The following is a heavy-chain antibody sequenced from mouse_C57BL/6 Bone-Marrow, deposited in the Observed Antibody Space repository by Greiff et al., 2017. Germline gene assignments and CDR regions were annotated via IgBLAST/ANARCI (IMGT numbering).Heavy chain of an antibody. CDR2: ISYDGSN. D-gene: IGHD1-1*01. CDR1: GYSITSGYY. CDR3: ARGDYYGSSYFDY. Sequence: VQLQQSGPGLVKPSQSLSLTCSVTGYSITSGYYWNWIRQFPGNKLEWMGYISYDGSNNCNPSLKNRISITRDTSKNQFFLKLNSVTTEDTATYYCARGDYYGSSYFDYWGQGTTLTVSS. J-gene: IGHJ2*01. V-gene: IGHV3-6*01.